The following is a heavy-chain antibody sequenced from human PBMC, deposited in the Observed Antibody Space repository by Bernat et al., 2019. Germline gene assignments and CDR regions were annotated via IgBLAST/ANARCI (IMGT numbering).Heavy chain of an antibody. CDR3: ARDPGAYCYYMDV. CDR2: INSDWCST. CDR1: GFSFSSYW. Sequence: EVQLVESGGGLVQPGGSLILSCAASGFSFSSYWMHWVRQAPGKGLVWVSRINSDWCSTSYAESVKGRLTISRDNAKNTLYLQMNRLRAEDTAVYYCARDPGAYCYYMDVWGKGTTVTVSS. V-gene: IGHV3-74*01. D-gene: IGHD4/OR15-4a*01. J-gene: IGHJ6*03.